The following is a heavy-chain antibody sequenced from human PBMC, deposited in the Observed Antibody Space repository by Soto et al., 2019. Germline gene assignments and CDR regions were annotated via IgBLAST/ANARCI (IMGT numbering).Heavy chain of an antibody. V-gene: IGHV4-31*03. CDR3: ARWVLH. CDR1: GGSISSGGYY. CDR2: ISYSGST. J-gene: IGHJ4*01. Sequence: QVQLQESGPELVQPSQTLSLTCTVSGGSISSGGYYWSWIRQHPGTGLEWMGHISYSGSTYYNTSLKSRVTISVDTSRHQFSLIVTSVTAAATAVYYCARWVLHWGQGTLVTVSS.